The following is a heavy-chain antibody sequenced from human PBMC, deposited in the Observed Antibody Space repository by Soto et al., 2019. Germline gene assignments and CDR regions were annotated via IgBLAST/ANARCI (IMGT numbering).Heavy chain of an antibody. J-gene: IGHJ4*02. CDR1: GVCISSGGYY. D-gene: IGHD4-4*01. V-gene: IGHV4-31*03. CDR3: ARGSEESNFHY. CDR2: IYYSGST. Sequence: SETLSLTCTVSGVCISSGGYYWSWIRQHPGKGLEWIGYIYYSGSTYYNPSLKSRVTISVDTSKNQFSLKLSSVTAADTAVYYCARGSEESNFHYWGQGTLVTVSS.